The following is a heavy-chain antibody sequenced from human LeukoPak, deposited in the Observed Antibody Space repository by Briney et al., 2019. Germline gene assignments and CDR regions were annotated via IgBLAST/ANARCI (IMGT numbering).Heavy chain of an antibody. V-gene: IGHV3-30*18. Sequence: GGSLRLSCAASGFTFTTYGMHWVRQAPGKGLEWVAVISNDGTTQNHVESVKGRFTISRDNSRNTVYLQMNSLRTEDTALYYCAKDALLSSTSPFDYWGQGTLVTVSS. CDR1: GFTFTTYG. D-gene: IGHD2-2*01. CDR2: ISNDGTTQ. CDR3: AKDALLSSTSPFDY. J-gene: IGHJ4*02.